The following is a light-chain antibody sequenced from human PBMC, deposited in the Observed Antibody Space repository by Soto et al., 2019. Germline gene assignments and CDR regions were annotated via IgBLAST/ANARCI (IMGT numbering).Light chain of an antibody. CDR3: QQYDNSPIT. J-gene: IGKJ5*01. CDR2: GAS. Sequence: EIVLTQSPGILSLSPGERASLSCGASQSISSSFLAWYKQKPGQAPRLLIYGASSRATGIPDRVSGTGSETDFTLTISRLEPEDFAVYYCQQYDNSPITFGQGTRLEIK. V-gene: IGKV3-20*01. CDR1: QSISSSF.